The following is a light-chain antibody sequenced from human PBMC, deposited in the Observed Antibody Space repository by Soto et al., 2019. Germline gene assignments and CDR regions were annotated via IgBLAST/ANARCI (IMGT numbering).Light chain of an antibody. CDR3: SAWDDSLSAYV. J-gene: IGLJ1*01. CDR2: HNY. CDR1: SSNIGSDF. Sequence: QSARTQPPSASGTPGQRVTISCSGSSSNIGSDFVYWYQQLPGTAPKLLIYHNYQRPSGVPDRFSGSKSGTSGSLAISDLRSEDEADYYCSAWDDSLSAYVFGAGTKLTVL. V-gene: IGLV1-47*01.